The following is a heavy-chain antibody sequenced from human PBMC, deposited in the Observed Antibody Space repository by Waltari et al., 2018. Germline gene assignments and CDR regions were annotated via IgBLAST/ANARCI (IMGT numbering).Heavy chain of an antibody. V-gene: IGHV1-24*01. J-gene: IGHJ5*02. CDR2: FDTEDGET. D-gene: IGHD3-10*01. CDR1: GYTLTELS. CDR3: ATDRLSGRGNWFDP. Sequence: QVQLVQSGAEVKTPGASVKVSCKVSGYTLTELSMHWVRQAPGKGLEWMGGFDTEDGETIYEQKFQGRVTMTEDTSTDTAYMELSSLRSEDTAVYYCATDRLSGRGNWFDPWGQGTLVTVSS.